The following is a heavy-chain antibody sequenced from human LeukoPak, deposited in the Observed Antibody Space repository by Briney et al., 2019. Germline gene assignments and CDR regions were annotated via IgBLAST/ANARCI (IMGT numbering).Heavy chain of an antibody. J-gene: IGHJ4*02. Sequence: SSATLSLTCAVPGYSISSGYYWGWIRQPPGKGLEWIGSIYHSGSTYYNPSLKSRVTISVDTSKNQFSLKLSSVTAADTAVYYCARHDYGGNGYHYWGQGTLVTVSS. V-gene: IGHV4-38-2*01. CDR2: IYHSGST. CDR1: GYSISSGYY. CDR3: ARHDYGGNGYHY. D-gene: IGHD4-23*01.